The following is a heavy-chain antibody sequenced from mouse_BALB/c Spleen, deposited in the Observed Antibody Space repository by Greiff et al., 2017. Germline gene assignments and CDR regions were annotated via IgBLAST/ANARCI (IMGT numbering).Heavy chain of an antibody. D-gene: IGHD2-1*01. CDR3: ARLIYYGNPFAY. Sequence: EVQLVESGPSLVKPSQTLSLTCSVTGDSITSGYWNWIRKFPGNKLEYMGYISYSGSTYYNPSLKSRISITRDTSKNQYYLQLNSVTTEDTATLYCARLIYYGNPFAYWGQGTLVTVSA. J-gene: IGHJ3*01. CDR2: ISYSGST. CDR1: GDSITSGY. V-gene: IGHV3-8*02.